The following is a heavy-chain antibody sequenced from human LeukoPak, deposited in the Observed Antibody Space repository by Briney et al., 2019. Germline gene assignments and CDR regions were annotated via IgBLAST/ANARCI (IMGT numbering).Heavy chain of an antibody. CDR1: GFTFSSYA. CDR2: ISTSGSAV. CDR3: ARGGLGSWTFDS. D-gene: IGHD1-26*01. V-gene: IGHV3-48*04. J-gene: IGHJ4*02. Sequence: GGPLRLSCGASGFTFSSYAMNWVRQAPGKGLEWVSYISTSGSAVYYADSVRGRFSISRDNPNFSLYLQVDRLRAEDTAVYYCARGGLGSWTFDSWGPGTLVTVSS.